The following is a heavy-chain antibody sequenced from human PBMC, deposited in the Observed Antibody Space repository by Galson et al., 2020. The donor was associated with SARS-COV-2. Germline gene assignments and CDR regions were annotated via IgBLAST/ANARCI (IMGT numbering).Heavy chain of an antibody. D-gene: IGHD1-26*01. Sequence: SQTLSLTCTVSGGSISSGGYYWSWIRQHPGKGLEWIGYIYYSGSTYYNPSLKSRVTISVDTSKNQFSLKLSSVTAADTAVYYCARSRGGDYYYYYGMDVWGQGTTVTVSS. CDR2: IYYSGST. CDR1: GGSISSGGYY. J-gene: IGHJ6*02. V-gene: IGHV4-31*03. CDR3: ARSRGGDYYYYYGMDV.